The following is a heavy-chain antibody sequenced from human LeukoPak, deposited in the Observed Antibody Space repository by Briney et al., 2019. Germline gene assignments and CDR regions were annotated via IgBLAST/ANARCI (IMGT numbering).Heavy chain of an antibody. V-gene: IGHV3-74*01. CDR3: ARDRYRSIDY. J-gene: IGHJ4*02. CDR2: IDSDGSGT. D-gene: IGHD1-1*01. CDR1: GFTFSSYW. Sequence: GGPLRLSCAASGFTFSSYWMHWVRQAPGKGLVWVSRIDSDGSGTSNADSVKGRFTISRDNAKNTLYLQMNSLRAEDTAVYYCARDRYRSIDYWGQGTLVTVSS.